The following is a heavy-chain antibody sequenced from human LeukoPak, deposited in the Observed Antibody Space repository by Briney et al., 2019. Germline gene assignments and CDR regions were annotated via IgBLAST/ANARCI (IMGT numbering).Heavy chain of an antibody. J-gene: IGHJ4*02. CDR1: GFTFSSYS. CDR3: ARERVGYSYGATCFDY. D-gene: IGHD5-18*01. V-gene: IGHV3-21*01. CDR2: IRSSSSYI. Sequence: GGSLRLSCAASGFTFSSYSMNWVRQAPGKGLEWVSSIRSSSSYIYYAGSVKGRFTISRDNAKNSLNLKMNSLRAEDTAVYYCARERVGYSYGATCFDYWGQGTLVTVSS.